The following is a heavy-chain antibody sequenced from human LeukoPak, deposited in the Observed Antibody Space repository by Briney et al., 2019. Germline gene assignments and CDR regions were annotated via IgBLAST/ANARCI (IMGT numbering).Heavy chain of an antibody. CDR2: INPNSGGT. CDR3: ARRLDYYDSSGYYPMSDY. J-gene: IGHJ4*02. Sequence: ASVKVSCKASGYTFTGYYMHWVRQAPGQGLEWMGWINPNSGGTNYAQKFQGRVTMTRDTSISTAYMELSRLRSDDTAVYYCARRLDYYDSSGYYPMSDYWGQGTLVTVSS. CDR1: GYTFTGYY. V-gene: IGHV1-2*02. D-gene: IGHD3-22*01.